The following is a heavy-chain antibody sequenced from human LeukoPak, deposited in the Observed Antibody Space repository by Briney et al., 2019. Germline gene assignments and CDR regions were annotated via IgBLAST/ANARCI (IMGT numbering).Heavy chain of an antibody. D-gene: IGHD2-15*01. CDR3: ARAGGLYGYYYYYGMDV. Sequence: GASVKVSCKASGYTFTSYDINWVRQATGQGLEWMGWMNPNSGNTGYAQKLQGRVTMTRNTSISTAYMELSSLRSEDTAVYYCARAGGLYGYYYYYGMDVWGQGTTVTVSS. CDR1: GYTFTSYD. J-gene: IGHJ6*02. CDR2: MNPNSGNT. V-gene: IGHV1-8*01.